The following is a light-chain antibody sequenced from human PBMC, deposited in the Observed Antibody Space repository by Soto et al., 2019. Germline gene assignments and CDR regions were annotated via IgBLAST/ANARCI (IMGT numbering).Light chain of an antibody. CDR3: AAWDDSLNGYV. V-gene: IGLV6-57*04. CDR2: EDS. Sequence: NFMLTQPHSVSESPGKTVTISCTRSSGSIASNYVQWYQQRPGSAPTPVIYEDSQRPSGVPDRFSGSKSGTSASLAISGLQSEDEADYYCAAWDDSLNGYVFGTGTKLTVL. J-gene: IGLJ1*01. CDR1: SGSIASNY.